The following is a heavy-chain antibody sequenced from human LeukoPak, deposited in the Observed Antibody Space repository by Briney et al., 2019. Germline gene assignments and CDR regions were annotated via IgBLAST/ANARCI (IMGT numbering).Heavy chain of an antibody. CDR3: ASLIFCGNLDFDY. CDR1: GFTFSSYW. J-gene: IGHJ4*02. CDR2: IKQDGSEK. D-gene: IGHD4-23*01. V-gene: IGHV3-7*01. Sequence: GGSLRLSCAASGFTFSSYWMSWVRQAPGKGLEWVANIKQDGSEKYYVDSVKGRFTISRDNAKNSLYLQMNSLRAEDTAVYYCASLIFCGNLDFDYWGQGTLVTVSS.